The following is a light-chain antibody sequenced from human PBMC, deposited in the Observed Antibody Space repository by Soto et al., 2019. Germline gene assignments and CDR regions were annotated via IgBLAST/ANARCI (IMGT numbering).Light chain of an antibody. J-gene: IGLJ1*01. V-gene: IGLV2-11*01. Sequence: QSALTQPRSVSGSPGQSVTISCTGTSSDVGAYDYVSWYQHQPGKAPKVTIYDVSKRPSGVPDRFSGSKSGNTASLTISGLQPEDEADYYCSSFVGPYTYVFGTGTQLTVL. CDR3: SSFVGPYTYV. CDR2: DVS. CDR1: SSDVGAYDY.